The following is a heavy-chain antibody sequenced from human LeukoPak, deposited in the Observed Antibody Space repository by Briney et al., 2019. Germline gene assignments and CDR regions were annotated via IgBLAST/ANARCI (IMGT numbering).Heavy chain of an antibody. CDR3: STTYYYDSREGY. CDR1: GFTFSNAW. V-gene: IGHV3-15*07. J-gene: IGHJ4*02. CDR2: IKSKTDGGIT. Sequence: GGSLRLSCAASGFTFSNAWMNWVRQAPGKGLEWVGRIKSKTDGGITDYAAPVKGRFTISRDDSKNTLYLQMNSLKTEDTAVYYCSTTYYYDSREGYWGQGTLVPVSS. D-gene: IGHD3-22*01.